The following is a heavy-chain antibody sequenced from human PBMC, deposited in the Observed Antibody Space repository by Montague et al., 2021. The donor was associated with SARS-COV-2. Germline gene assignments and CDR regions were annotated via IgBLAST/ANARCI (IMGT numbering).Heavy chain of an antibody. CDR1: GFTFNNYA. CDR3: AKDRVDDNGWSVDY. CDR2: IGSNGGT. D-gene: IGHD6-19*01. J-gene: IGHJ4*02. V-gene: IGHV3-23*01. Sequence: SLSLSCTASGFTFNNYAMTWVRQGPGKELEWVSGIGSNGGTFYGDSVKGRFTISRDNSKNTLYLQMNSLRVEDTALYFCAKDRVDDNGWSVDYWGRGTLVPVSS.